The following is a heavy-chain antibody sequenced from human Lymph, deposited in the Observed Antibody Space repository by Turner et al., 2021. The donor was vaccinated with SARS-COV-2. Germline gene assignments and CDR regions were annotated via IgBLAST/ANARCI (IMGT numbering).Heavy chain of an antibody. Sequence: QVQLVQSGAEVKKPGASVKVSCKASGYTFTGHYMHWVRQAPGQGVEWMGWINPNSGDTNYAQKVQGRVTMTRDTSISTVYMELSRLRSDDTAVYYCARGASVTPDRYYYYYYGMDVWGQVTTVTVSS. CDR3: ARGASVTPDRYYYYYYGMDV. J-gene: IGHJ6*02. CDR1: GYTFTGHY. CDR2: INPNSGDT. V-gene: IGHV1-2*02. D-gene: IGHD4-17*01.